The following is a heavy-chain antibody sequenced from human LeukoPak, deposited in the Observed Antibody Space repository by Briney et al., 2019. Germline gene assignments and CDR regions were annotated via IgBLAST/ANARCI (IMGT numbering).Heavy chain of an antibody. CDR2: ISRDGGHT. J-gene: IGHJ4*02. V-gene: IGHV3-43*01. CDR3: AKGDGYNGCFDC. CDR1: GLTFEDYT. D-gene: IGHD5-24*01. Sequence: GGSLRLSCAASGLTFEDYTMHWVSQVPGKGLEWVSFISRDGGHTYYADSVKGRFTISRDNTKNSLFLQMNSLRPDDSALYYCAKGDGYNGCFDCWGQGTLVTVSA.